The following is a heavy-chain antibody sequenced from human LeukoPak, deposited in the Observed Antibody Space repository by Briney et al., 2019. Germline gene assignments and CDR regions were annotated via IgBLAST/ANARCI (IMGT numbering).Heavy chain of an antibody. CDR2: IYYSGST. CDR3: ARDRITMVRRVNGDWFDP. J-gene: IGHJ5*02. V-gene: IGHV4-30-4*01. D-gene: IGHD3-10*01. CDR1: GGSISSGDYY. Sequence: SETLSLTCTVSGGSISSGDYYWSWIRQPPGKGLEWIGYIYYSGSTYYNPSLKSRVTISVDTSKNQFSLKLSSVTAADTAVYYCARDRITMVRRVNGDWFDPWGQGPLVTVSS.